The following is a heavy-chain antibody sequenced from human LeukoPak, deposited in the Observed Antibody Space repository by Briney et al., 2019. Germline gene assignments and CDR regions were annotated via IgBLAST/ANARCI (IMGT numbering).Heavy chain of an antibody. Sequence: ASVKVSCKASGGTFSSYAISWVRQAPGQGLEWMGGIIPIFGTANYAQKFQGRVTITADESTSTAYMELSSLRSEDTAVYYCARDGGGYCTNGVCHRPFDYWGQGTLVTVSS. V-gene: IGHV1-69*01. CDR1: GGTFSSYA. CDR3: ARDGGGYCTNGVCHRPFDY. D-gene: IGHD2-8*01. CDR2: IIPIFGTA. J-gene: IGHJ4*02.